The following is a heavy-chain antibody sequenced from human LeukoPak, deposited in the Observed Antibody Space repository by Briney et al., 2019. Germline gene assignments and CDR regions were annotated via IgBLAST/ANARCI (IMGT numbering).Heavy chain of an antibody. CDR3: ARWEIRGTAHKLDY. CDR2: INQDGSAK. Sequence: GGSLRLSCVASGFTLSSHWMSWVGQAPGKGREWVADINQDGSAKYFVDSVKGRFTISRDNAKNSMYLQMNSLRAEDTAVYYCARWEIRGTAHKLDYWGQGTLVTVSS. D-gene: IGHD1-7*01. J-gene: IGHJ4*02. CDR1: GFTLSSHW. V-gene: IGHV3-7*01.